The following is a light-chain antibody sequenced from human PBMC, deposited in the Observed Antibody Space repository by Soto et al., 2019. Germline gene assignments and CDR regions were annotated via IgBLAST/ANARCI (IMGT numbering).Light chain of an antibody. CDR2: EVS. Sequence: SVLTQPASVSGSPGQSITISCTAISSDFGGYRHVSWYQHHPGKAPKLMIYEVSNRPSGVSNRFSGSKSGYTASLTISGLQAEDEADYYCNSQTPSGPRLLGTGTKVTVL. CDR1: SSDFGGYRH. CDR3: NSQTPSGPRL. V-gene: IGLV2-14*01. J-gene: IGLJ1*01.